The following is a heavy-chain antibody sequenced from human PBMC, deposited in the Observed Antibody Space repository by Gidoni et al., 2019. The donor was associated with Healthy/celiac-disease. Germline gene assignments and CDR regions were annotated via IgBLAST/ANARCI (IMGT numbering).Heavy chain of an antibody. CDR3: ARDLGYYYDSSGYYYDRMRSAFDI. J-gene: IGHJ3*02. Sequence: QVQLVESGGGVVQPGRSLRLSCAASGFTFSSYGMHWVRQAPGKGLEWVAVIWYDGSNKYYADSVKGRFTISRDNSKNTLYLQMNSLRAEDTAVYYCARDLGYYYDSSGYYYDRMRSAFDIWGQGTMVTVSS. CDR1: GFTFSSYG. CDR2: IWYDGSNK. D-gene: IGHD3-22*01. V-gene: IGHV3-33*01.